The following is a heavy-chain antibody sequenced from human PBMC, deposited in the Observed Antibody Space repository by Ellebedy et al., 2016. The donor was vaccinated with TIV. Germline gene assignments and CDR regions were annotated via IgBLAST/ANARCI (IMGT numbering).Heavy chain of an antibody. CDR2: IKSKTDGGAA. Sequence: GGSLRLSCAASGFTFSNAWMNWVRQAPGKGLEWVGRIKSKTDGGAAVYAAPVKGRFTISRDDSKNTLYLQMNSLKTEDTAVYFCTTVYRYSYDSVWGQGTLVTVSS. CDR3: TTVYRYSYDSV. CDR1: GFTFSNAW. D-gene: IGHD5-18*01. V-gene: IGHV3-15*01. J-gene: IGHJ4*02.